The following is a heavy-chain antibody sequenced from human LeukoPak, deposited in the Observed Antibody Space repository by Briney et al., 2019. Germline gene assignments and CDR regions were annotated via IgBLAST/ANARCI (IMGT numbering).Heavy chain of an antibody. D-gene: IGHD5-24*01. Sequence: NPSETLSLTCTVSGVSISSYYWSWIRQPPGKGLEWIGDIYYSGSTNYNPSLKSRVTISVDTSKNQFSLKLSSVTAADTAVYYCAITRDGLRDYYYYMDVWGKGTTVTVSS. CDR3: AITRDGLRDYYYYMDV. CDR2: IYYSGST. CDR1: GVSISSYY. V-gene: IGHV4-59*08. J-gene: IGHJ6*03.